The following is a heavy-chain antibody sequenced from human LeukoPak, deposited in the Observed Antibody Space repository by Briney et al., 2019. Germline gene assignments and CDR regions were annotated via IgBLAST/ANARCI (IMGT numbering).Heavy chain of an antibody. CDR3: ARASFEYSSSSRADY. V-gene: IGHV3-48*01. D-gene: IGHD6-6*01. CDR1: GFTFSSYS. J-gene: IGHJ4*02. CDR2: ISSSSSTI. Sequence: GGSLRLSCAASGFTFSSYSMNWVRQAPGKGLEWVSYISSSSSTIYYADSVKGRFTFSRDNAKNSLYLQMNSLRAEDTAVYYCARASFEYSSSSRADYWGQGTLVTVSS.